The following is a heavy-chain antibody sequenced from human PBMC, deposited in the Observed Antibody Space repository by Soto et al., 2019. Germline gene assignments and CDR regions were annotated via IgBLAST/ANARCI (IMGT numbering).Heavy chain of an antibody. CDR2: IYPGDSDT. CDR3: ARHRGRIEWELLNYFDY. V-gene: IGHV5-51*01. J-gene: IGHJ4*02. CDR1: GYSFTSYW. Sequence: GESLKISCKGSGYSFTSYWIVWVRQMPGKGLEWMGIIYPGDSDTRYSPSFQGQVTISADKSISTAYLQWSSLKASDTAMYYCARHRGRIEWELLNYFDYWGQGTLVTVSS. D-gene: IGHD1-26*01.